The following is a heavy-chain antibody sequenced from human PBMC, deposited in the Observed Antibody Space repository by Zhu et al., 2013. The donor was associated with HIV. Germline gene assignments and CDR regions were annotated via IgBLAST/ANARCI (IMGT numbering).Heavy chain of an antibody. CDR3: VKGAPGKCFDS. CDR1: GYMFVNYG. V-gene: IGHV1-46*01. Sequence: QVRLVQSGVEVKKPGASVKVSCRASGYMFVNYGITWLRQAPGEGLEWMGIINPSGGTGYGQDFQGRISMTRDASINTVYMELKGLTSDDTAMYYCVKGAPGKCFDSWGQGTLVSVSS. CDR2: INPSGGT. J-gene: IGHJ4*02.